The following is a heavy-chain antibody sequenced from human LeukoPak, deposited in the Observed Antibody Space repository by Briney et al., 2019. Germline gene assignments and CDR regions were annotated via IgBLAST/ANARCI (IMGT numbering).Heavy chain of an antibody. V-gene: IGHV3-74*01. J-gene: IGHJ4*02. CDR1: GFTFSSYW. CDR3: TRVRGDYGGTSDF. Sequence: GGSLRLSCAASGFTFSSYWMDWARQGPGKGLVWVARIKGDGSSVIYADSVKGRFTVSRDNAENTLYLHMNSLRAEDTAMYHCTRVRGDYGGTSDFWGQGTLVAVSS. D-gene: IGHD4-23*01. CDR2: IKGDGSSV.